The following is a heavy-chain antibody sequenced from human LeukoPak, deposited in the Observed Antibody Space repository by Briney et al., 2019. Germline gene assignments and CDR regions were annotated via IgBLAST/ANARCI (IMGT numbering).Heavy chain of an antibody. Sequence: EASVKVSCKASGYTFTGYYMHWVRQAPGQGLEWTGWINPNSGGTNYAQKFQGRVTMTRDTSISTAYMELSRLRSDDTAVYYCARDGVATDAFDIWGQGTMVTVSS. D-gene: IGHD2-15*01. V-gene: IGHV1-2*02. J-gene: IGHJ3*02. CDR1: GYTFTGYY. CDR2: INPNSGGT. CDR3: ARDGVATDAFDI.